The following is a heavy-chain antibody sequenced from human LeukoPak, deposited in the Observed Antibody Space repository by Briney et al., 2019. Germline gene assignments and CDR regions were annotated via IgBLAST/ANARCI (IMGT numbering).Heavy chain of an antibody. J-gene: IGHJ6*03. CDR2: IIPIFGTA. V-gene: IGHV1-69*13. CDR1: GGTFSSYA. Sequence: ASVKVSCKASGGTFSSYAISWVRQAPGQGLEWMGGIIPIFGTANYAQKFQGRVTITADGSTSTAYMELSSLRSEDTAVYYCARASDGYSSGWESYYYMDVWGKGTTVTVPS. CDR3: ARASDGYSSGWESYYYMDV. D-gene: IGHD6-19*01.